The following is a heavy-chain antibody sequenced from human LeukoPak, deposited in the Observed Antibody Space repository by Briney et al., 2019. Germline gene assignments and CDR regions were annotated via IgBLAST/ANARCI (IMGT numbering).Heavy chain of an antibody. CDR3: ARDYYDSSGLDY. CDR2: ISWNSGSI. D-gene: IGHD3-22*01. V-gene: IGHV3-9*01. CDR1: GFTFDDYA. J-gene: IGHJ4*02. Sequence: GGSLRLSCAASGFTFDDYAMHWVRQGPGKGLEWVSGISWNSGSIGYADSVKGRFTISRDNAKKSLYLQMNSLRAEDTAVYYCARDYYDSSGLDYWGQGTLVTVSS.